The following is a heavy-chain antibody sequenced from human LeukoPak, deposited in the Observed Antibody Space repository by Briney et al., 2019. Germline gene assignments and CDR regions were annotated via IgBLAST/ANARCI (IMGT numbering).Heavy chain of an antibody. CDR2: ISSSGSTI. D-gene: IGHD4/OR15-4a*01. CDR3: ARVQTMVDYYFDY. Sequence: GGSLRLPCAASGFTFSSYEMNWVRQAPGKGLEWVSYISSSGSTIYYADSVKGRFTISRDNAKNSLYLQMNSLRAEDTAVYYCARVQTMVDYYFDYWGQGTLVTVSS. CDR1: GFTFSSYE. J-gene: IGHJ4*02. V-gene: IGHV3-48*03.